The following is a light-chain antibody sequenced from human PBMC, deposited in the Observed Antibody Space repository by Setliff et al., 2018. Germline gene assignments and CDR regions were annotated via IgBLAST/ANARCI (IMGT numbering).Light chain of an antibody. CDR1: SSNIGAGYD. J-gene: IGLJ1*01. CDR2: GNS. V-gene: IGLV1-40*01. Sequence: VLTQPRSVSGSPGQRVTISCTGSSSNIGAGYDVHWYQQLPGTAPKLLIYGNSNRPSGVPDRFSGSKSGTSASLAITGLQAEDEADYYCQSYDSSLSGSNVFGTGTKVTVL. CDR3: QSYDSSLSGSNV.